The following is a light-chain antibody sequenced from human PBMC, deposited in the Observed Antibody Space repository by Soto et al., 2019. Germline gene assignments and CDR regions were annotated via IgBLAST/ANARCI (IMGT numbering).Light chain of an antibody. CDR1: QSLSSGY. CDR2: AAS. Sequence: IVLAKSPGTLSRAAGGIATLSCRASQSLSSGYLAWYQQKPGQAPRILIYAASSRATGIPDRFSGSGSGTDFTLSISRLEPQDFAVYYCQQYGDSLTWTFGQGTKVDIK. V-gene: IGKV3-20*01. CDR3: QQYGDSLTWT. J-gene: IGKJ1*01.